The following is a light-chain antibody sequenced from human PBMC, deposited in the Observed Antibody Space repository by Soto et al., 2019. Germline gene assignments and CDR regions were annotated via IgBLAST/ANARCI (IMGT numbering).Light chain of an antibody. V-gene: IGKV1-39*01. CDR3: QQSYNTPPLT. CDR1: QSISSY. Sequence: DIQMTQSPSSLSASVGDRVTITCRASQSISSYLNWYQQKPGKAPKLLIYAASSLQSGVPSRFSGSGSGTDFTLTISSLQPEDFATYYCQQSYNTPPLTFGGGTQVEIK. J-gene: IGKJ4*01. CDR2: AAS.